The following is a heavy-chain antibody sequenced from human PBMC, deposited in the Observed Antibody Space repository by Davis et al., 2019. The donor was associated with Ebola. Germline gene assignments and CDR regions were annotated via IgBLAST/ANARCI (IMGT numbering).Heavy chain of an antibody. Sequence: GESLKISCAASGFTFSSYAMSWVRQAPGKGLEWVSAISGSGGSTYYADSVKGRFTISRDNSKNTLYLQMNSLRAEDTAVYYCAKDTLGSSYELGAPTQYYYYGMDVWGQGTTVTVSS. CDR1: GFTFSSYA. CDR3: AKDTLGSSYELGAPTQYYYYGMDV. CDR2: ISGSGGST. J-gene: IGHJ6*02. V-gene: IGHV3-23*01. D-gene: IGHD2-15*01.